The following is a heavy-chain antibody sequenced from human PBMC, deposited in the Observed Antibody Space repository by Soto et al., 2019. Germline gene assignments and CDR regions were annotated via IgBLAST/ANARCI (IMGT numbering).Heavy chain of an antibody. J-gene: IGHJ4*01. CDR2: FDPEDGET. CDR3: ATDRIGYSGYDFDH. Sequence: ASVKVSCKVSGYTLTELSMHWVLQAPGKGLEWMGGFDPEDGETIYAQKFQGRVTMTEDTSTDTAYMELSSLRSEDTAVYYCATDRIGYSGYDFDHWGQGTLVTVSS. CDR1: GYTLTELS. D-gene: IGHD5-12*01. V-gene: IGHV1-24*01.